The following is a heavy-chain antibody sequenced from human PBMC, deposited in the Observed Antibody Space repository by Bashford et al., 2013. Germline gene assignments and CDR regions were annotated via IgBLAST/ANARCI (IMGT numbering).Heavy chain of an antibody. V-gene: IGHV4-30-4*01. J-gene: IGHJ4*02. CDR1: GGSISSGDYY. CDR3: ARVRGMNSSSWYMSPDLDY. CDR2: IYYSGST. Sequence: SETLSLTCTVSGGSISSGDYYWSWIRQPPGKGLEWIGYIYYSGSTYYNPSLKSRVTISVDTSKNQFSLKLSSVTAADTAVYYCARVRGMNSSSWYMSPDLDYWGQGTLVTVSS. D-gene: IGHD6-13*01.